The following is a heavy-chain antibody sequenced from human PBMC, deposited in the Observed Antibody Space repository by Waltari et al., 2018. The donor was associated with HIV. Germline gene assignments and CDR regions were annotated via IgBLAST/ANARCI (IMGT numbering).Heavy chain of an antibody. CDR3: ARDRIAVTGSYYYGMDV. CDR2: INPKSDGT. V-gene: IGHV1-2*02. J-gene: IGHJ6*02. D-gene: IGHD6-19*01. CDR1: GYTFTGYY. Sequence: QVQLVQSGAEVKKPGASVKVSCKASGYTFTGYYMHWVRQAPGQGLEWMGWINPKSDGTNYAQKFQGRVTMTRDTSTSTAYMELSRLRFDDTALYYCARDRIAVTGSYYYGMDVWGQGTTVTVSS.